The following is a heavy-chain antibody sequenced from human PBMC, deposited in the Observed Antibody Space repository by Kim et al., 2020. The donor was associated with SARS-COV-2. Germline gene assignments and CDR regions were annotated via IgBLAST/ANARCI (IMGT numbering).Heavy chain of an antibody. Sequence: GGSLRLSCAASGFTFSSYAMSWVRQAPGKGLEWVSVIYSGDSSTYYADSVKGRFTISRDNSKNTLYLQMNSLRAEDTAVYFCAKENIAAAVPNYFDYWGQGTLVTVSS. D-gene: IGHD6-13*01. J-gene: IGHJ4*02. CDR3: AKENIAAAVPNYFDY. V-gene: IGHV3-23*03. CDR1: GFTFSSYA. CDR2: IYSGDSST.